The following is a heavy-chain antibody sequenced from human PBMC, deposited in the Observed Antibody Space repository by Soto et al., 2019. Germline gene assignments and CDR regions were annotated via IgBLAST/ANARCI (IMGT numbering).Heavy chain of an antibody. J-gene: IGHJ6*02. Sequence: EVQLVESGGGLVQPGGSLRLSCAASGFTFSSYWMHWVRQAPGKGLVWVSRINSDGSSTSYADSVKGRFTISRDNAKNTLYLQMNSLRAEDTAVYYCARVPAANYFYYYGMDVWGQGTTVTVSS. D-gene: IGHD2-2*01. CDR1: GFTFSSYW. V-gene: IGHV3-74*01. CDR2: INSDGSST. CDR3: ARVPAANYFYYYGMDV.